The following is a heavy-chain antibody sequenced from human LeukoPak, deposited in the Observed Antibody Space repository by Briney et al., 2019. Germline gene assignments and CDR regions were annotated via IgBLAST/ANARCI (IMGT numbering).Heavy chain of an antibody. CDR3: ARGGGSSSAWPLDY. J-gene: IGHJ4*02. V-gene: IGHV1-46*01. Sequence: INPSGGATDYAQKFQGRITMTRDTSTRTVYMELSSLRSEDAAVYYCARGGGSSSAWPLDYWGQGTLVTVSS. D-gene: IGHD6-6*01. CDR2: INPSGGAT.